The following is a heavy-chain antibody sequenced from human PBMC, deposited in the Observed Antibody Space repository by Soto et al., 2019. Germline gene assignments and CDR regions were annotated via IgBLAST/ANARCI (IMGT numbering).Heavy chain of an antibody. Sequence: PGGSLRLSCAASGFTFSSYSMNWVRQAPGKGLEWVSYISSSSSTIYYADSVKGRFTISRDNAKNSLYLQMNSLRAEDTAVYYCARAGYGDYFDYWGQGTLVTAPQ. CDR3: ARAGYGDYFDY. J-gene: IGHJ4*02. CDR1: GFTFSSYS. CDR2: ISSSSSTI. V-gene: IGHV3-48*01. D-gene: IGHD4-17*01.